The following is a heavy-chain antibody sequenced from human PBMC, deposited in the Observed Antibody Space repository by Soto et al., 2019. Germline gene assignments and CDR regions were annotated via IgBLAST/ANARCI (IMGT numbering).Heavy chain of an antibody. CDR2: INPNSGGT. CDR3: ARMSSGWYGGLYYYYGMDV. D-gene: IGHD6-19*01. V-gene: IGHV1-2*04. CDR1: GGTFSSYA. Sequence: ASVKVSCKASGGTFSSYAISWVRQAPGQGLEWMGWINPNSGGTNYAQKFQGWVTMTRDTSISTAYMELSRLRSDDTAVYYCARMSSGWYGGLYYYYGMDVWGQGTTVTVSS. J-gene: IGHJ6*02.